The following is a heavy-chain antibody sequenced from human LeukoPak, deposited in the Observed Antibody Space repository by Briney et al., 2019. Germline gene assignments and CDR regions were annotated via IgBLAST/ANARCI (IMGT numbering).Heavy chain of an antibody. CDR3: ARVEGFWSGYTYYYYMDV. Sequence: SVKVSCKASGGTFSSYAISWVRQAPGQGLEWMGGIIPIFGTANYAQKFQGRVTITADESTSTAYMELSSLRSEDTAVYYCARVEGFWSGYTYYYYMDVWGKGTTVTVSS. CDR2: IIPIFGTA. V-gene: IGHV1-69*01. D-gene: IGHD3-3*01. J-gene: IGHJ6*03. CDR1: GGTFSSYA.